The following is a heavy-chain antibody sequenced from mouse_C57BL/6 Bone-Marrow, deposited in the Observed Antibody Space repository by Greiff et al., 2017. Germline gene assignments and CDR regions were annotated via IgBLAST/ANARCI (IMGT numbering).Heavy chain of an antibody. V-gene: IGHV1-82*01. CDR3: ARARDYYGSPSYWYFDV. Sequence: QVQLQQSGPELVKPGASVKISCKASGYAFSSSWMNWVKQRPGKGLEWIGRIYPGDGDTNYNGKFKGKATLTADKSSSTDYMQLSSLTSEYSAVYFCARARDYYGSPSYWYFDVWGTGTTVTVSS. CDR2: IYPGDGDT. J-gene: IGHJ1*03. CDR1: GYAFSSSW. D-gene: IGHD1-1*01.